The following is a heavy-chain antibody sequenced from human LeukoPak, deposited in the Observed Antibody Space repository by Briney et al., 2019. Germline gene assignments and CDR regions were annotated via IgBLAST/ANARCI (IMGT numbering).Heavy chain of an antibody. J-gene: IGHJ3*02. Sequence: PSETLSLTCTVSGGSISSGSYYWSWIRQPAGKGLEWIGRIYTSGSTNYNPSLKSRVTISVDTSKNQFSLKLSCVTAADTAVYYCARAFIAVARDAFDIWGQGTMVTVSS. V-gene: IGHV4-61*02. CDR1: GGSISSGSYY. CDR3: ARAFIAVARDAFDI. D-gene: IGHD6-19*01. CDR2: IYTSGST.